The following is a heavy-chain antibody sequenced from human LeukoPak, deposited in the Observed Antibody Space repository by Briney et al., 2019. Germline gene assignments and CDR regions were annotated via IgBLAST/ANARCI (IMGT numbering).Heavy chain of an antibody. CDR2: IKQDGSEK. Sequence: AGSLRLSCAASGFTFSSSWMSWDRQAQGKGLEWVANIKQDGSEKFYMDSVKGRFTISRENAKNSLYLQMNSLRAEDTAVYYCARDGGAVDTVYGMDVWGEGTTVTVSS. CDR3: ARDGGAVDTVYGMDV. V-gene: IGHV3-7*03. CDR1: GFTFSSSW. J-gene: IGHJ6*04. D-gene: IGHD3-16*01.